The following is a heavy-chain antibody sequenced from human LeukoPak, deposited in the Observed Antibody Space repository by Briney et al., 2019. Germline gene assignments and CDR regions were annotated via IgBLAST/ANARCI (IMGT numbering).Heavy chain of an antibody. D-gene: IGHD3-16*01. CDR3: TRDGGRGTFDY. CDR1: GDSVSSNSVT. Sequence: SQTLSLTCAISGDSVSSNSVTWIWVRQSPSGGLEWLARTYYRSAWYTNYAESVKSRISINADTSKNQFSLQLSSVTPEDTAVYYCTRDGGRGTFDYWGQGTLVTVSS. V-gene: IGHV6-1*01. CDR2: TYYRSAWYT. J-gene: IGHJ4*02.